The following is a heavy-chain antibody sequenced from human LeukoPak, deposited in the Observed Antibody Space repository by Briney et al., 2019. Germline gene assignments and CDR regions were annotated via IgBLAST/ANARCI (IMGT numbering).Heavy chain of an antibody. CDR2: IYYSGST. CDR3: ARDQNGNYYDYGMDV. CDR1: GGSISSGDYY. V-gene: IGHV4-30-4*01. J-gene: IGHJ6*02. Sequence: SQTLSLTCTVSGGSISSGDYYWTWIRQPPGKGLEWIGYIYYSGSTYYNPSLKSRVTTSVDTSKNQFSLKLSSVTAADTAVYYCARDQNGNYYDYGMDVWGRGTTVTVSS. D-gene: IGHD1-1*01.